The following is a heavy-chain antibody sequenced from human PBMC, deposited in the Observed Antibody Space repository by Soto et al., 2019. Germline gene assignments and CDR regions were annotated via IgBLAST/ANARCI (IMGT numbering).Heavy chain of an antibody. J-gene: IGHJ5*02. CDR3: ATLLHWFDP. V-gene: IGHV1-24*01. Sequence: QVQLVQSGAEVKKPGASVKVSCKVSGYTLTELSMHWVRQGPGKGLEWMGGFDPVDGETIYAQKFQGRVTMTDDTSTDTAYLELSSLRSEDTAVYYCATLLHWFDPCGQGTLVTVSS. CDR2: FDPVDGET. CDR1: GYTLTELS.